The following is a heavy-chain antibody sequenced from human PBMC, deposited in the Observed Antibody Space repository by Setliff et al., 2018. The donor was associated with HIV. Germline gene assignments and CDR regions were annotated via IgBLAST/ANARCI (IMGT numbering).Heavy chain of an antibody. CDR2: IYHSGST. D-gene: IGHD3-3*01. V-gene: IGHV4-39*07. CDR3: ARVPGRYDFWSGYKRWFDP. CDR1: GDSIRSSVYY. Sequence: SETLSLTCTVSGDSIRSSVYYWGWIRQPPGKGLEWIGEIYHSGSTNYNPSLKSRVTISVDKSKNQFSLKLSSVTAADTAVYYCARVPGRYDFWSGYKRWFDPWGQGTLVTVSS. J-gene: IGHJ5*02.